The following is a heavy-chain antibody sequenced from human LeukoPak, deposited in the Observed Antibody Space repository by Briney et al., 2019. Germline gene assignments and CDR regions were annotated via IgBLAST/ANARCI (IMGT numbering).Heavy chain of an antibody. V-gene: IGHV5-51*01. CDR1: GYSFTTYW. CDR3: ARRSTIAARFFDS. Sequence: GESLKISCKGSGYSFTTYWIGWVRQMPGKGLEWMGIIYPGDSDTRYSPSFQGQVSISADKSVTTAYLQWSSLKASDTAMYYCARRSTIAARFFDSWGQGTLVTVSS. CDR2: IYPGDSDT. D-gene: IGHD6-6*01. J-gene: IGHJ4*02.